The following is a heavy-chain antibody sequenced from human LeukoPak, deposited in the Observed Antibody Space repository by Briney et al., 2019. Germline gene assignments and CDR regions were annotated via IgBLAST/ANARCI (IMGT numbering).Heavy chain of an antibody. V-gene: IGHV4-59*01. CDR1: GASISNYY. Sequence: SETLSLTCTVSGASISNYYWSWIRQPPGKGLEWIGYIYHSGSTNYNPSLYSRVTISVDTSKNQFSLKLSSVTAADTAVYYCATRISSNYPPNAFDIWGQGTMVTVSS. J-gene: IGHJ3*02. CDR2: IYHSGST. D-gene: IGHD2-2*01. CDR3: ATRISSNYPPNAFDI.